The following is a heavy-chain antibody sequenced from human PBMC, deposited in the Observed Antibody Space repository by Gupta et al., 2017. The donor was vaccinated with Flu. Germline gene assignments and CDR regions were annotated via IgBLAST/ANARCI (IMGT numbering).Heavy chain of an antibody. Sequence: GYTFGDYYIYWVRQAPGQGLEWMGQINPNSGDTNYGQKFQGRVTMTWDTSFSTAYLELISLRSDDTAVYYCARGGMDVWGQGTTVTVSS. CDR1: GYTFGDYY. J-gene: IGHJ6*02. CDR2: INPNSGDT. V-gene: IGHV1-2*06. CDR3: ARGGMDV.